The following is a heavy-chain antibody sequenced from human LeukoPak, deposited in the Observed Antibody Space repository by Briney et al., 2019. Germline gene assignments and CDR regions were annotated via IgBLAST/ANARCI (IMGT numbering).Heavy chain of an antibody. J-gene: IGHJ4*02. CDR3: ARDRCDGDCRDWDC. V-gene: IGHV3-48*04. CDR1: GFTFSRNS. D-gene: IGHD2-21*02. Sequence: PGGSLRLSCAASGFTFSRNSMIWVRQAPGKGLEWLSSISSSGSTIYYADSVKGRFTISRDNAKNSLYLQMVSLRAEDTAVYYCARDRCDGDCRDWDCWGQGTLVTVSS. CDR2: ISSSGSTI.